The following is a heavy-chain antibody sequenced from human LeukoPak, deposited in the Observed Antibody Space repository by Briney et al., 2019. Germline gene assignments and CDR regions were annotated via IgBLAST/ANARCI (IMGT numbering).Heavy chain of an antibody. CDR3: VTSSSSWCHDGFDI. Sequence: GESLKISCKVSGYSFSNYWIGWVRQMPGKGLEWMGIIYPGDSDTTYSPSFQGQVTISADKSISTAYLQWSSLKASDTAMYYCVTSSSSWCHDGFDIWGQGTMVTVSS. CDR1: GYSFSNYW. CDR2: IYPGDSDT. D-gene: IGHD6-13*01. J-gene: IGHJ3*02. V-gene: IGHV5-51*01.